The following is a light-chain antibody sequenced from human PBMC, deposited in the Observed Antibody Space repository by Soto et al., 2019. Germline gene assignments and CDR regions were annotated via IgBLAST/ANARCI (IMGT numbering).Light chain of an antibody. CDR1: QSVSTN. CDR2: ATS. V-gene: IGKV3-15*01. CDR3: QQYDNKPPIT. Sequence: EIVMTQSPATLSVSPGERATLSCRASQSVSTNLDWYQQKPGQAPRLLIYATSTRATGIPDRFTGSGSVTEFTLTISSLQSEDFAVYHCQQYDNKPPITFSQGTRLEIK. J-gene: IGKJ5*01.